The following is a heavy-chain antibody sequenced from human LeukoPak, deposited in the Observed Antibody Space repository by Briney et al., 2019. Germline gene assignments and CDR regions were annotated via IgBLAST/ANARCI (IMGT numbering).Heavy chain of an antibody. D-gene: IGHD3-16*02. V-gene: IGHV4-39*07. J-gene: IGHJ4*02. CDR2: INHSGST. Sequence: SETLSLTCTVSGGSISSSSYYWSWIRQPPGKGLEWIGEINHSGSTNYNPSLKSRVTISVDTSKNQFSLKLSSVTAADTAVYYCARVPYDYVWGSYRYTPVGYFDYWGQGTLVTVSS. CDR1: GGSISSSSYY. CDR3: ARVPYDYVWGSYRYTPVGYFDY.